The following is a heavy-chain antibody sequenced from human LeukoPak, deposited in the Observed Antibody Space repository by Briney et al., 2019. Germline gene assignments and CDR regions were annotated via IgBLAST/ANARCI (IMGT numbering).Heavy chain of an antibody. J-gene: IGHJ5*02. CDR1: GYTFTGYY. CDR3: AREARGNWHDANTSDP. CDR2: IHPNSGCT. V-gene: IGHV1-2*02. D-gene: IGHD1-1*01. Sequence: ASVKVSCKASGYTFTGYYMHWVRQAPGQGLEWMGRIHPNSGCTNYAQKFQGRVTMTRDTSISTAYMELSRLRSDDTAVYYCAREARGNWHDANTSDPWGEGSLVSVS.